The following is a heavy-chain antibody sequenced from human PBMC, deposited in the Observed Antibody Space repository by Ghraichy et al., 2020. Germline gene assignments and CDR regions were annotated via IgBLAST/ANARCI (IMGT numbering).Heavy chain of an antibody. CDR2: IKQDGSEK. D-gene: IGHD6-13*01. V-gene: IGHV3-7*01. CDR3: ARDRSIAAAGTRARNYYYYYGMDV. Sequence: GGSLRLSCAASGFTFSSYWMSWVRQAPGKGLEWVANIKQDGSEKYYVDSVKGRFTISRDNAKNSLYLQMNSLRAEDTAVYYCARDRSIAAAGTRARNYYYYYGMDVWGQGTTVTVSS. J-gene: IGHJ6*02. CDR1: GFTFSSYW.